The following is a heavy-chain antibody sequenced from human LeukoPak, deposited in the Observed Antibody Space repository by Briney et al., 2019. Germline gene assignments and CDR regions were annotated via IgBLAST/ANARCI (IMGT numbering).Heavy chain of an antibody. CDR2: ISGSGGST. Sequence: GRSLRLSCAASGFTFDDYAMHWVRQAPGKGLEWVSAISGSGGSTYYADSVKGRFTISRDNSKNTLYLQMNSLRAEDTAVYYCAKAPWVSTIRDAFDIWGQGTMVTVSS. D-gene: IGHD6-13*01. V-gene: IGHV3-23*01. CDR1: GFTFDDYA. CDR3: AKAPWVSTIRDAFDI. J-gene: IGHJ3*02.